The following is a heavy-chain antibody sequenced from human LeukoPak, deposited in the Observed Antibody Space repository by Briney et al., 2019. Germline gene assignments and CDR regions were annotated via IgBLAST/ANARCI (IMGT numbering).Heavy chain of an antibody. CDR2: ISYDGSNK. CDR3: ARGPEHGDY. CDR1: GFTFSSYA. D-gene: IGHD1-14*01. V-gene: IGHV3-30-3*01. Sequence: GGSLRLSCAASGFTFSSYAMHWVRQAPGKGLEWVAVISYDGSNKYYADSVKGRFTISRDNSKNTLYLQMNSLRAEDTAVYYCARGPEHGDYWGQGTLVTVSS. J-gene: IGHJ4*02.